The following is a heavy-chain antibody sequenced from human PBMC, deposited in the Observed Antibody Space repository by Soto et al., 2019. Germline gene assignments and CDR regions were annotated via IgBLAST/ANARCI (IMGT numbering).Heavy chain of an antibody. D-gene: IGHD5-12*01. J-gene: IGHJ6*03. CDR2: TYYKSKWFN. V-gene: IGHV6-1*01. CDR3: ARGSWDDASGHYYMDV. CDR1: GDSVSSNSAG. Sequence: QVQLQLSGPGLMKPSQTLSLTCAISGDSVSSNSAGWNWVRQTPSRGLEWLGRTYYKSKWFNNYAVSVKSRITINPDTSQNQFSLQLDSVTPEDTAVYYCARGSWDDASGHYYMDVWGKGTTVTVSS.